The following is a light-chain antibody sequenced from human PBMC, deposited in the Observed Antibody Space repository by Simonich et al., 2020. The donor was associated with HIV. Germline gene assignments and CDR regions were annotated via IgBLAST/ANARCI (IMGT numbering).Light chain of an antibody. V-gene: IGKV3-15*01. CDR1: QSVSSK. CDR2: GAS. J-gene: IGKJ1*01. Sequence: EIVMTQSPATLSVSPGERATLSCRASQSVSSKLAWYQQKPGQAPRLLIYGASTRATGIPARFSGSGSGTEFTLTISSMQSEDFAVYYCQQYNKWPPWTFSQGTKVEIK. CDR3: QQYNKWPPWT.